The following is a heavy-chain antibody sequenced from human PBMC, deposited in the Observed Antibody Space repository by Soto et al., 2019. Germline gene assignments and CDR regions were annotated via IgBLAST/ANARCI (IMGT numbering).Heavy chain of an antibody. J-gene: IGHJ6*02. D-gene: IGHD2-8*01. CDR2: ISYEGSNT. V-gene: IGHV3-30-3*01. CDR3: ARVTNGNNLYYFSGLDF. CDR1: GFTFDTYG. Sequence: FLRLSFVASGFTFDTYGIHWVGQAPGKGLQWVALISYEGSNTYYADSVRGRFTISRDNSKNTLYLQMNTLRPEDTGLYYCARVTNGNNLYYFSGLDFWGQGTSVTVSS.